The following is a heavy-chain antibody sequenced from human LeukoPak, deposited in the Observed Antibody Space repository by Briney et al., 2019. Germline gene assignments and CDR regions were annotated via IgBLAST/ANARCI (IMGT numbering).Heavy chain of an antibody. D-gene: IGHD6-13*01. CDR1: GYTFTDDY. CDR3: ARSTYSSIPTDDY. V-gene: IGHV1-2*02. Sequence: ASVKVSCKASGYTFTDDYVHWVRQAPGQGLEWMGWINPNSGGTNYAQKFQGRVTMTRDTSISTAYMELSRLRSDDTAVYYCARSTYSSIPTDDYWGQGTLVTVSS. J-gene: IGHJ4*02. CDR2: INPNSGGT.